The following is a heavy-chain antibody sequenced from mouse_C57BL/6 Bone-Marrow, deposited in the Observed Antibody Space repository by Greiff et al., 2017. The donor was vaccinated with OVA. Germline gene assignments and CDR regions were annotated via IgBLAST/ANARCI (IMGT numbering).Heavy chain of an antibody. CDR3: ARLPWYFDV. V-gene: IGHV1-22*01. CDR1: GYTFTDYN. Sequence: VQLQQSGPELVMPGASVKMSCKASGYTFTDYNMHWVKQSHGQSLEWIGDINPTNGGTSYNQKFKGKATLTVNKSSRTAIMDLLSLTSDDSAVYYCARLPWYFDVWGTGTTVTVSS. J-gene: IGHJ1*03. CDR2: INPTNGGT.